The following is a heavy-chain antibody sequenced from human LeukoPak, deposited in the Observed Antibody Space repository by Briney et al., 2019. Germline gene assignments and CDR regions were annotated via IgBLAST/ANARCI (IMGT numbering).Heavy chain of an antibody. D-gene: IGHD3-3*01. V-gene: IGHV3-30*02. Sequence: GGSLRLSCAASGFTFSSYGMHRVRQAPGKGLEWVAFIRYDGSNKYYADSVKGRFTISRDNSKNTLYLQMNSLRAEDTAVYYCAKEKIFGVVIDYWGQGTLVTVSS. CDR1: GFTFSSYG. CDR2: IRYDGSNK. CDR3: AKEKIFGVVIDY. J-gene: IGHJ4*02.